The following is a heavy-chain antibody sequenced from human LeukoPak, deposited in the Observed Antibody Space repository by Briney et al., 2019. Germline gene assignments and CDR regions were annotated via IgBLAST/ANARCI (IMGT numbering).Heavy chain of an antibody. Sequence: GASVKLSCKSSGGTFSSYAISWVRQAPGQGLELMGGIIPIFGTANYAQRFQGRVTITADESTSTAYMELSSLRSEDTAVYYCARDTGYSSGWYEALVDSWGQGTLVTVSS. CDR3: ARDTGYSSGWYEALVDS. D-gene: IGHD6-19*01. J-gene: IGHJ4*02. CDR1: GGTFSSYA. V-gene: IGHV1-69*01. CDR2: IIPIFGTA.